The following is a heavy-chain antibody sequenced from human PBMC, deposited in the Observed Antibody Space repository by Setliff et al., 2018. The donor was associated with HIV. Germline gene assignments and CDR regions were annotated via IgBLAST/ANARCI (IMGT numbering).Heavy chain of an antibody. D-gene: IGHD1-26*01. CDR2: IKSKTDGGTA. V-gene: IGHV3-15*01. CDR3: NTGDKEWEPI. Sequence: GSLRLSCAVSGFTLSHAYMSWVRQAPGKGLEWVGRIKSKTDGGTADYAAPVKGRFTLSRDDSKNALFLQINSLKTDDTAVYYCNTGDKEWEPIWGQGTLVTVSS. J-gene: IGHJ4*02. CDR1: GFTLSHAY.